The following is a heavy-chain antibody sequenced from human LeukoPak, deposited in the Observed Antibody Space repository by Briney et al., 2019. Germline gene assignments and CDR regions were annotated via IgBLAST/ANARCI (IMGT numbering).Heavy chain of an antibody. CDR1: GGSFSGYY. J-gene: IGHJ5*02. Sequence: SETLSLTCAVYGGSFSGYYWSWIRQPPGKGLEWIGEINHSGSTNYNPSLKSRVTISVDTSKNQFSLKLSSVTAADTAVYYCARGFGGSIAVAGTWFFDPWGQGTLVTVSS. CDR2: INHSGST. V-gene: IGHV4-34*01. D-gene: IGHD6-19*01. CDR3: ARGFGGSIAVAGTWFFDP.